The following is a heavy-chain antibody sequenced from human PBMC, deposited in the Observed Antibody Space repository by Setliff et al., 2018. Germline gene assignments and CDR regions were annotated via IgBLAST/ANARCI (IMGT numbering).Heavy chain of an antibody. V-gene: IGHV1-46*01. CDR2: INPSGGST. D-gene: IGHD5-18*01. J-gene: IGHJ4*02. Sequence: ASVKVSCKASGYTFTSYGISWVRQAPGQGLEWMGIINPSGGSTSYAQKFQGRVTMTRDTSTSTVYMELSSLRSEDTAVYYCARDLRPPPTAMGPPDDYWGQGTLVTVSS. CDR3: ARDLRPPPTAMGPPDDY. CDR1: GYTFTSYG.